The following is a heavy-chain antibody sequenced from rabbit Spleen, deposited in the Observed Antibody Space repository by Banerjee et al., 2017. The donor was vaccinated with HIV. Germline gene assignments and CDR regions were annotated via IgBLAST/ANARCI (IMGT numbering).Heavy chain of an antibody. CDR2: IDTSNGDT. CDR3: ARDLTDVIGWNFGW. V-gene: IGHV1S45*01. J-gene: IGHJ6*01. D-gene: IGHD4-1*01. Sequence: LEESGGGLVKPGGTLTLTCTVSGFSFSSNWICWVRQAPGKGLEWIACIDTSNGDTDYANWPKGRFTISKTSSTKVTLQMTSLTVADTATYFCARDLTDVIGWNFGWWGPGTLVTVS. CDR1: GFSFSSNW.